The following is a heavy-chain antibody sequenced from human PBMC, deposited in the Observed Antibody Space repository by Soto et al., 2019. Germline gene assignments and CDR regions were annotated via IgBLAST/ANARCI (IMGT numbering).Heavy chain of an antibody. Sequence: PGGSLRLSCAGSGFTFSEHYMSWIRQAPGKGLAWISYVSSSDSTVYYADSVKGRFTISRDNAKNSLYLQMNSLRVEDTAVYYCALDLGDYDSSGYFDYWGQGTLGTVSS. V-gene: IGHV3-11*01. CDR3: ALDLGDYDSSGYFDY. CDR1: GFTFSEHY. J-gene: IGHJ4*02. CDR2: VSSSDSTV. D-gene: IGHD3-22*01.